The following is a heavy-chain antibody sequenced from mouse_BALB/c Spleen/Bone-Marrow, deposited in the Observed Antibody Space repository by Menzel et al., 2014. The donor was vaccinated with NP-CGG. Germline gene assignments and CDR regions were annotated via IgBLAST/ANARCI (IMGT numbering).Heavy chain of an antibody. CDR3: AKRDKYDDYAMDY. V-gene: IGHV1-66*01. J-gene: IGHJ4*01. CDR2: IFPGSGNT. D-gene: IGHD2-14*01. Sequence: QVHVKQSGPELVKPGASVKISCKASGYSFXSYYIHWVKQRPGQGLEWIGWIFPGSGNTKYNEKFKGKATLTADTSSSTAYMQLSSLTSEDSAVYFCAKRDKYDDYAMDYWGQGTSVTVSS. CDR1: GYSFXSYY.